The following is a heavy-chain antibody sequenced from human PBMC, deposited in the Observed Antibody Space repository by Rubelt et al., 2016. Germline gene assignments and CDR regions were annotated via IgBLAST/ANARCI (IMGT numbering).Heavy chain of an antibody. D-gene: IGHD3-16*02. CDR3: ARARSYHLYYFDY. J-gene: IGHJ4*02. CDR2: IIPILGIA. Sequence: MGGIIPILGIANYAQKFQGRVTITRDTSASTAYMELSSLRSEDTAVYYCARARSYHLYYFDYWGQGTLVTVSS. V-gene: IGHV1-69*10.